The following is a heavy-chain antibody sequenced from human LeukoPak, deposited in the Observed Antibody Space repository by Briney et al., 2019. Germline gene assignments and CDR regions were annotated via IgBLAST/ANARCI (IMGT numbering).Heavy chain of an antibody. CDR1: GGSISSYY. CDR2: IYYSGST. V-gene: IGHV4-59*01. Sequence: SETLPLTCTVSGGSISSYYWSWIRQPPGKGLESIGYIYYSGSTNYNPSLKSRVTISVDTSKNQFSLKLSSVTAADTAVYYCARECSSTSCSYYFDYWGQGTLVTVSS. CDR3: ARECSSTSCSYYFDY. J-gene: IGHJ4*02. D-gene: IGHD2-2*01.